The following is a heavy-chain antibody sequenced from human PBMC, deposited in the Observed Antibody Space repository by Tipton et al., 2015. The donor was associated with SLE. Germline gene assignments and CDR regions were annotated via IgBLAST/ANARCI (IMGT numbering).Heavy chain of an antibody. J-gene: IGHJ4*02. CDR2: IYHSGSS. V-gene: IGHV4-4*02. Sequence: TLSLTCAVSGDSISSSNWWSWVRQPPGKGLEWIGEIYHSGSSNYNPSLKSEVTMSVDKSKNQFSLKLSSVTAADTAVYYCARDSGTYYFDFWGQGVLVNVSS. CDR1: GDSISSSNW. D-gene: IGHD1-26*01. CDR3: ARDSGTYYFDF.